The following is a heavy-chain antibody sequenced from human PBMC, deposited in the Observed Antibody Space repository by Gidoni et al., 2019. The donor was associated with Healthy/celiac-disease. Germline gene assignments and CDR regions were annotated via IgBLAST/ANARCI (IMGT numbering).Heavy chain of an antibody. J-gene: IGHJ6*02. Sequence: QVQLVQSGAEVKKPGSSVKVSCKASGGTFSSYAISWVRQAPGQGLEWMGGTIPIFGTANYAQKFQGRVTITADESTSTAYMELSSLRSEDTAVYYCARESPTTGLGYYYGMDVWGQGTTVTVSS. CDR3: ARESPTTGLGYYYGMDV. CDR1: GGTFSSYA. V-gene: IGHV1-69*01. CDR2: TIPIFGTA. D-gene: IGHD4-17*01.